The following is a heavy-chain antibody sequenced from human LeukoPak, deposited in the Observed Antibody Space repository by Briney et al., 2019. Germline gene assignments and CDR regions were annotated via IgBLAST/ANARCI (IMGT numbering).Heavy chain of an antibody. Sequence: GGSLRLSCAASGXTFSRYWMHWVRQAPGKGLVWVSRIKSDGSSTTYADSVKGRFTISRDNAKNTLYLQMNSLRAEDTAVYYCAKSDWFDPWGQGALVTVSS. CDR3: AKSDWFDP. CDR1: GXTFSRYW. J-gene: IGHJ5*02. CDR2: IKSDGSST. V-gene: IGHV3-74*01.